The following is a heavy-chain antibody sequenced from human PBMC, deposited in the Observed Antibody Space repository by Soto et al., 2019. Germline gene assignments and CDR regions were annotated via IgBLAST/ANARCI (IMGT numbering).Heavy chain of an antibody. CDR2: IYYSGST. V-gene: IGHV4-59*01. CDR1: GGSISSYY. D-gene: IGHD3-22*01. Sequence: QVQLQESGPGLVKPSETLSLTCTVSGGSISSYYWSWIRQPPGKGLEWIGYIYYSGSTNYNPSLKRRVTISVDTSKNQFSLKLSSVTAADTAVYYCARLTTYDSSGYYRWWYFDYWGQGTLVTVSS. CDR3: ARLTTYDSSGYYRWWYFDY. J-gene: IGHJ4*02.